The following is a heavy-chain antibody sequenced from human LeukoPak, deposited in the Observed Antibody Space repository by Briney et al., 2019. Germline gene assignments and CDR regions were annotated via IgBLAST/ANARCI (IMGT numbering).Heavy chain of an antibody. CDR2: IYYSGST. V-gene: IGHV4-30-4*08. CDR3: ARVSSSSGIVY. Sequence: PSETLSLTCTVSGGSISSSSYYWGWIRQPPGKGLEWIGYIYYSGSTYYNPSLKSRVTISVDTSKNQFSLKLSSVTAADTAVYYCARVSSSSGIVYWGQGTLVTVSS. D-gene: IGHD6-6*01. CDR1: GGSISSSSYY. J-gene: IGHJ4*02.